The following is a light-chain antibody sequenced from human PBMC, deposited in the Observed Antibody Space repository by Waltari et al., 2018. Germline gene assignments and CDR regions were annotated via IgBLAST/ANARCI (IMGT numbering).Light chain of an antibody. CDR2: RNN. CDR3: AAWDDSLSGVV. J-gene: IGLJ2*01. CDR1: TSNIGNNY. Sequence: QSVLTQPPSASGTPGQSIAISCSGSTSNIGNNYVYWYQQFPGTAPKPHIYRNNQRPSGVPDRFAGSKSGPSASLAISGLQSEDDADYYCAAWDDSLSGVVFGGGTKVTVL. V-gene: IGLV1-47*01.